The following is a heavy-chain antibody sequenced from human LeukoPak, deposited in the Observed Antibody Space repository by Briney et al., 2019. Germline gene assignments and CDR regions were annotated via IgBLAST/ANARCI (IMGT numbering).Heavy chain of an antibody. J-gene: IGHJ5*02. CDR1: GGSFSGYY. CDR2: INHSGST. V-gene: IGHV4-34*01. D-gene: IGHD6-6*01. Sequence: PSETLSLTCAVYGGSFSGYYWSWIRQPPGKGLEWIGEINHSGSTNYNPSLKSRVTISVDTSKNQFSLKLSSVTAADTAVYYCALYTVYSSSNHDSWFDPWGQGTLVTVSS. CDR3: ALYTVYSSSNHDSWFDP.